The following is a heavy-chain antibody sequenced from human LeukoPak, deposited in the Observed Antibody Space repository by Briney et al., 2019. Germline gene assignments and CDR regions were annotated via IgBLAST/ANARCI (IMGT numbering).Heavy chain of an antibody. Sequence: HPGGSLRLSCAVSGFTFSKFWMSWVRQAPGRGLEWVANIHPEGNEKYHVESVKGRFTISRDNAKNLLFLQMNGPRVEDTAVYYCARGDDFSGDHWGQGTLVTVSS. CDR1: GFTFSKFW. CDR3: ARGDDFSGDH. V-gene: IGHV3-7*04. D-gene: IGHD1-1*01. CDR2: IHPEGNEK. J-gene: IGHJ4*02.